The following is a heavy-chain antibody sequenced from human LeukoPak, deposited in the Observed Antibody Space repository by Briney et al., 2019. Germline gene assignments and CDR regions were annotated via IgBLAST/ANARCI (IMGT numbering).Heavy chain of an antibody. V-gene: IGHV3-30-3*01. D-gene: IGHD3-16*01. J-gene: IGHJ4*02. CDR1: GFTFSSYA. CDR2: ISYDGSNK. Sequence: GGSLRLSCAASGFTFSSYAMHWVRQAPGKGLEWVAVISYDGSNKYYADSVKGRFTISRDNSKNTLYLQMNSLRAEDTAVYYCASQGEYWGQGTLVTVSS. CDR3: ASQGEY.